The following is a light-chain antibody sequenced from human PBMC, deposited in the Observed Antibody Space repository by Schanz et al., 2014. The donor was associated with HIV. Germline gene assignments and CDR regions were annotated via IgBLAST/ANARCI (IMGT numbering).Light chain of an antibody. CDR3: SSFTSSFTYV. CDR1: SSDIGAYNY. CDR2: DVN. V-gene: IGLV2-14*01. J-gene: IGLJ1*01. Sequence: QSALTQPASVSGSPGQSITISCTGTSSDIGAYNYVSWYQQYPGKAPKLMIYDVNNRPSGVSNRFSGSKSGNTASLTISGLQAEDEADYYCSSFTSSFTYVFGTGTKLTVL.